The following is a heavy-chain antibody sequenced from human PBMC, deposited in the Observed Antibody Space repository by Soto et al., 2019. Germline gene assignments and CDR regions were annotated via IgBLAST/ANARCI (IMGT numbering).Heavy chain of an antibody. J-gene: IGHJ5*02. V-gene: IGHV1-2*06. CDR3: ARVGPTGWFDP. Sequence: AASVKVSCKASGYSFTDYYMHWVRQAPGQGLDWMGRINTKTAGTLYAQKFEGRVTMTSDTSINTAYMELSTLRSDDTAIYYCARVGPTGWFDPWGQGTLVTVSS. CDR1: GYSFTDYY. CDR2: INTKTAGT.